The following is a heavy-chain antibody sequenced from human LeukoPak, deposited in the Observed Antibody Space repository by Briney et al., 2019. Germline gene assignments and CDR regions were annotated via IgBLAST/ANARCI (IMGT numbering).Heavy chain of an antibody. Sequence: GGSLRLSCAASGFTFSDYYMSWTRQAPGKGLEWVAFIRYDGSNKYYADSVKGRFTISRDNSKNTLYVQMNSLRAEDTAVYYCAKGGSGTYYYYYMDVWGKGTTVTVSS. CDR3: AKGGSGTYYYYYMDV. J-gene: IGHJ6*03. V-gene: IGHV3-30*02. CDR1: GFTFSDYY. D-gene: IGHD1-26*01. CDR2: IRYDGSNK.